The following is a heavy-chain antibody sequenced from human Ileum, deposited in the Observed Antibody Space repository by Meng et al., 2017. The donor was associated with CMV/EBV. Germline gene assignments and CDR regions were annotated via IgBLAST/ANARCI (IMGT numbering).Heavy chain of an antibody. CDR3: VHRYSSSSGQVS. J-gene: IGHJ5*02. CDR1: GFSLTTNVGS. Sequence: SGPPPVNPTQNLPLTCTFSGFSLTTNVGSVVWIRQPPGKALEWLALIHGGGGKQYSPSLQSRLTATRDTSKNQVVLTMTNMDPVDTATYYCVHRYSSSSGQVSWGQGTLVTVSS. CDR2: IHGGGGK. V-gene: IGHV2-5*02. D-gene: IGHD6-6*01.